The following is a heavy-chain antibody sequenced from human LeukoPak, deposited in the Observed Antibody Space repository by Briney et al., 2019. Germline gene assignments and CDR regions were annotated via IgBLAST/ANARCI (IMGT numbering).Heavy chain of an antibody. Sequence: ASVKVSCKASGYTFTSYGISWMRQAPGQGLEWMGWTYSYNGNTNYAQKLQGRVTMNTDTSTSTAYMELRSLRSDDTAVYYCARETSLYYRWFDPRGQGTLVTVSS. V-gene: IGHV1-18*01. D-gene: IGHD2-8*01. CDR2: TYSYNGNT. CDR1: GYTFTSYG. CDR3: ARETSLYYRWFDP. J-gene: IGHJ5*02.